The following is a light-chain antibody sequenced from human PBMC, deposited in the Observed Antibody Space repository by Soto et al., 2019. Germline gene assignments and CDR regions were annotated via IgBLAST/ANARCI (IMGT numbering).Light chain of an antibody. Sequence: EIFMTQSPATLSVSPGERATLSCRASQSVSGNLAWYQQKPGQAPRLLIYAASTRATGIPARFSGSGSGTDFTLTISSLQSEDFALYYCQQYNNWPRTFGHGTKLEIK. V-gene: IGKV3-15*01. CDR2: AAS. CDR1: QSVSGN. CDR3: QQYNNWPRT. J-gene: IGKJ2*01.